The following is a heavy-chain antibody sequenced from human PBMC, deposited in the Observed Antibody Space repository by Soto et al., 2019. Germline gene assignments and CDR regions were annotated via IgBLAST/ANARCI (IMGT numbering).Heavy chain of an antibody. CDR1: GGSFSGYF. D-gene: IGHD1-1*01. CDR3: VRGPYNYNSRYFDY. Sequence: QVQLQQWGAGLLKPSETLSLTCTVSGGSFSGYFCTWIRQPPGKGLEWLAEINHSGITNYNPSVESRVSMSVDTSKNQFSLRLYSVTAADTAVYYCVRGPYNYNSRYFDYWGQGTLVTVSS. V-gene: IGHV4-34*01. CDR2: INHSGIT. J-gene: IGHJ4*02.